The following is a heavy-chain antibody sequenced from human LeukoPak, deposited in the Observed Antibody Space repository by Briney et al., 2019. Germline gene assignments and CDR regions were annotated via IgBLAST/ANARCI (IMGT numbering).Heavy chain of an antibody. CDR1: GGSFSGYY. V-gene: IGHV4-34*01. Sequence: RSSETLSLTCAVYGGSFSGYYWSWIRQPPGKGLEWIGAIYYSGTSYYNSSLKSRVTISVDTSKNQFSLKLSSVTAADTAVYYCARQPVVAATPFYYMDVWGKGAPVTISS. D-gene: IGHD2-15*01. CDR2: IYYSGTS. J-gene: IGHJ6*03. CDR3: ARQPVVAATPFYYMDV.